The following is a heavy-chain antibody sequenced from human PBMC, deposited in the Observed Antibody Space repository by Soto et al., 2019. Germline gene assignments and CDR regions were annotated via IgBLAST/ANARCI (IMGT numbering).Heavy chain of an antibody. J-gene: IGHJ6*02. V-gene: IGHV4-30-4*01. D-gene: IGHD4-17*01. CDR1: GGSFSSGDYY. Sequence: KPSEILSLTFTVLGGSFSSGDYYWSSVRQPPGKGLEWICYMYYTGSTFNNPSLKSRVSLSIDTSTPHFSLKVRSVTGADTAVYYCGRIYFGDETSYYYPDMDLWGQGTTVTVSS. CDR2: MYYTGST. CDR3: GRIYFGDETSYYYPDMDL.